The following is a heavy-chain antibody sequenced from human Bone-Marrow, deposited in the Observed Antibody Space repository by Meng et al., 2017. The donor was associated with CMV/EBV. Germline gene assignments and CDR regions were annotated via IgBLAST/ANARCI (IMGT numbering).Heavy chain of an antibody. CDR1: GGSVSSGSYY. V-gene: IGHV4-61*01. D-gene: IGHD2-2*02. CDR2: IYYSGST. CDR3: ARARCSSTSCYTRGEDYYYYYGMDV. J-gene: IGHJ6*02. Sequence: ESLKISCTVSGGSVSSGSYYWSWIRQPPGKGLEWIGYIYYSGSTNYNPSLKSRVTISVDTSKNQFSLKLSSVTAADTAVYYCARARCSSTSCYTRGEDYYYYYGMDVWGQGTTVTVSS.